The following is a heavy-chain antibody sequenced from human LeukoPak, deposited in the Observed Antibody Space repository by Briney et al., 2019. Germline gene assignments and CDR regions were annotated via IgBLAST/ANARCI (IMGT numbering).Heavy chain of an antibody. Sequence: ASVKVSCKASGYTFTSYGISWVRQAPGQGLEWMGWISAYNGNTNYAQKFQGRVTMTRDTSISTAYMELSRLRSDDTAVYYCARVSGSYFRAGEYFQHWGQGTLVTVSS. V-gene: IGHV1-18*01. J-gene: IGHJ1*01. CDR1: GYTFTSYG. CDR2: ISAYNGNT. CDR3: ARVSGSYFRAGEYFQH. D-gene: IGHD1-26*01.